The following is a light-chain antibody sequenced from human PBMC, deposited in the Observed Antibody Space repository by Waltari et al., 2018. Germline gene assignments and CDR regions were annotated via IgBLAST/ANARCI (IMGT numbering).Light chain of an antibody. J-gene: IGKJ4*01. CDR2: GAS. CDR3: QQYNDWPLT. V-gene: IGKV3-15*01. CDR1: HSVRST. Sequence: EVVMTQSPATLSVSVGERDTLSCRASHSVRSTLAWYQQKPGQAPRLLIYGASTRASGIPARFSGSGSGTEFTLTISSLQSEDFAVYFCQQYNDWPLTFGGGTKVEIK.